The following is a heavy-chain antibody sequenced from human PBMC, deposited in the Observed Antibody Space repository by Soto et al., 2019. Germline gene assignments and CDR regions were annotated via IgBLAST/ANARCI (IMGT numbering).Heavy chain of an antibody. CDR2: INAGNGNT. CDR1: GYTFTSYA. Sequence: ASVKVSCKASGYTFTSYAMHWVRQAPGQRLEWMGWINAGNGNTKYSQKFQGRVTMTTDTSTSTAYMELRSLRSDDTAVYYCARDSSADYDILTGYTYYYYYYGMDVWGQGTTVTVSS. CDR3: ARDSSADYDILTGYTYYYYYYGMDV. J-gene: IGHJ6*02. D-gene: IGHD3-9*01. V-gene: IGHV1-3*01.